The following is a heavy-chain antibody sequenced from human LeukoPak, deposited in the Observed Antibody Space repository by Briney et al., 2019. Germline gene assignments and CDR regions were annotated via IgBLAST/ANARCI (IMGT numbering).Heavy chain of an antibody. J-gene: IGHJ4*02. CDR3: ARDPSNSSGYHAHFDS. CDR2: ISCYNGDT. CDR1: GYTFTHHG. Sequence: GASVEVSCKASGYTFTHHGISWVRQAPGQGLEWMGWISCYNGDTIYAQNVQGRVTMTTDASTRTVYIELRNLGSDDTAIYYCARDPSNSSGYHAHFDSWGQGTLVTVSS. D-gene: IGHD3-22*01. V-gene: IGHV1-18*01.